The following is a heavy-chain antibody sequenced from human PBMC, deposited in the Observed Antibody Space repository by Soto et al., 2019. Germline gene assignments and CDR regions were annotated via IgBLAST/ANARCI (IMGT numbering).Heavy chain of an antibody. CDR3: AKDQISMLYSNSQLTVYYSMDV. V-gene: IGHV3-30*18. D-gene: IGHD4-4*01. J-gene: IGHJ6*02. CDR1: GFTFSSYG. Sequence: GGSLRLSCAASGFTFSSYGMHWVRQAPGKGLEWVAVISYDGSNKYYADSVKGRFTISRDNSKNTLYLQMNSLRAEDTAVYYCAKDQISMLYSNSQLTVYYSMDVSGHGTTLTVS. CDR2: ISYDGSNK.